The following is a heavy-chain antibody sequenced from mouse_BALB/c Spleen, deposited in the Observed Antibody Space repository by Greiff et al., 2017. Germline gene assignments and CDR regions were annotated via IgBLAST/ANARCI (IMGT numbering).Heavy chain of an antibody. CDR3: ARSGATGCFAY. Sequence: EVQRVESGGGLVQPGGSRKLSCAASGFTFSSFGMHWVRQAPEKGLEWVAYISSGSSTIYYADTVKGRFTISRDNPKNTLFLQMTSLRSEDTAMYYCARSGATGCFAYWGQGTLVTVSA. J-gene: IGHJ3*01. D-gene: IGHD3-1*01. CDR2: ISSGSSTI. V-gene: IGHV5-17*02. CDR1: GFTFSSFG.